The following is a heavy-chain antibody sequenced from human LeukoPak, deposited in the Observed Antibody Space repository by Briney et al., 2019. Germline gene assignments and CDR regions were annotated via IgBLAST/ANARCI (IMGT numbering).Heavy chain of an antibody. D-gene: IGHD6-19*01. CDR2: ISYDGSNK. Sequence: GGSLRLSCAASGFTFGSYAMHWVRQAPGKGLEWVAVISYDGSNKYYADSVKGRFTISRDNSKNTLYLQMNSLRAEDTAVYYCARDGGVGTSGSTDYWGQGTLVTVSS. V-gene: IGHV3-30-3*01. CDR1: GFTFGSYA. CDR3: ARDGGVGTSGSTDY. J-gene: IGHJ4*02.